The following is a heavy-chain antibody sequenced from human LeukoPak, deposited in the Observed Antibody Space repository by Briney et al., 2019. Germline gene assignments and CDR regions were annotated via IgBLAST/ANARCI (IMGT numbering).Heavy chain of an antibody. D-gene: IGHD2-15*01. Sequence: PSETLSLTCAVYGGSFSGYYWSWIRQPPGKGLEWIGEINHRGSTNYNPSLKSRVTVSVDTSKNQFSLKLSSVTAADTAVYYCARGKGCSGGSCYTNKIWFDPWGQGTLVTVSS. CDR3: ARGKGCSGGSCYTNKIWFDP. CDR2: INHRGST. CDR1: GGSFSGYY. V-gene: IGHV4-34*01. J-gene: IGHJ5*02.